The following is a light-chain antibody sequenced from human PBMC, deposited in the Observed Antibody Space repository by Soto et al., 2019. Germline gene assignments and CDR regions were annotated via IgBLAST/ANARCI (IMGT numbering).Light chain of an antibody. J-gene: IGLJ1*01. CDR2: SDT. CDR3: CSYADSNNV. V-gene: IGLV1-44*01. Sequence: QTVVTQPPSVSGTPGQGVAISCSGSSSNIGSESVNWYQQLPGTAPKLLIYSDTQRPSGAPDRISGSKSGTSASLAIRGLQSEDEADYYCCSYADSNNVFGTGTKVTVL. CDR1: SSNIGSES.